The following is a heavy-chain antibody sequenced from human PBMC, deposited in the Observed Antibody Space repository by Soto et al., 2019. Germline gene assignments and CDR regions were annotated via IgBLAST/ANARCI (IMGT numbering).Heavy chain of an antibody. CDR1: GFSLTTSGEG. D-gene: IGHD1-1*01. CDR2: IYWDDDK. Sequence: QITLRESGPTLMKPTQTLTLTCTFSGFSLTTSGEGVGWIRQTPGEALEWLALIYWDDDKRYSPSLKSRLTITKDTSKNHVVLTLTNMDPVDRATYYCAHRDITMRAFDVWGQGTMVAVSS. J-gene: IGHJ3*01. CDR3: AHRDITMRAFDV. V-gene: IGHV2-5*02.